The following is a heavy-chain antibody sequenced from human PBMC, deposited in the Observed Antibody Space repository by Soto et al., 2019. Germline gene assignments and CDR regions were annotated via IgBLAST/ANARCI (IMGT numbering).Heavy chain of an antibody. V-gene: IGHV3-64*01. CDR2: IGINGGST. CDR3: AREEDAFDI. Sequence: EVHLVESGGGLVQPGGSLRLSCAAYGFTVSSYAMHWVRQAPGKGLEFVSAIGINGGSTYHANSVKCRFTISRDNSKNPLFLQMGSLRAEDMALYYGAREEDAFDIWGQGTLVTVSS. CDR1: GFTVSSYA. J-gene: IGHJ3*02.